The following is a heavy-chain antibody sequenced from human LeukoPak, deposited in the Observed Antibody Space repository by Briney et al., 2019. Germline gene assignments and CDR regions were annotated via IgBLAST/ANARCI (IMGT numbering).Heavy chain of an antibody. CDR3: AKEASYGTNGVCYSRIFDT. Sequence: GGSLGLSCAASGFTFSSYAMSWVRQAPGKGLEWVSGISGSGGSTFYADSVKGRFTMSRDNSKNTLYLQMNSLRAEDTAVYYCAKEASYGTNGVCYSRIFDTWGQGTLVTVSS. CDR2: ISGSGGST. J-gene: IGHJ5*02. V-gene: IGHV3-23*01. CDR1: GFTFSSYA. D-gene: IGHD2-8*01.